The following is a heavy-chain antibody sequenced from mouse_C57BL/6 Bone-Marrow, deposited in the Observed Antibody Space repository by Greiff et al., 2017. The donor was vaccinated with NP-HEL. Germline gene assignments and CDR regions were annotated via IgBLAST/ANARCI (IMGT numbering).Heavy chain of an antibody. Sequence: EVKLVESGGGLVQPGGSLKLSCAASGFTFSDYYMYWVRQTPEKRLEWVAYISNGGGSTYYPDTVKGRFTISRDNAKNTLYLQMSRLKSEDTAMYYCARGPPYYYGSSLYYFDYWGQGTTLTVSS. CDR2: ISNGGGST. CDR3: ARGPPYYYGSSLYYFDY. J-gene: IGHJ2*01. CDR1: GFTFSDYY. V-gene: IGHV5-12*01. D-gene: IGHD1-1*01.